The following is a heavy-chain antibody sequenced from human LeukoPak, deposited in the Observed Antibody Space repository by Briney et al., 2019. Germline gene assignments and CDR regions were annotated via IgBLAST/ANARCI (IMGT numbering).Heavy chain of an antibody. V-gene: IGHV3-23*01. D-gene: IGHD1-26*01. Sequence: PGGSLRLSCAASGFTFSSYAMSWVRQAPGKGLEWVSSISGSGGSTYYADSVKGRFTISRDNSKNTLYLQMNSQRAEDTAVYYCAKDRAATTQYYFDYWGQGTLVTVSS. CDR3: AKDRAATTQYYFDY. CDR1: GFTFSSYA. CDR2: ISGSGGST. J-gene: IGHJ4*02.